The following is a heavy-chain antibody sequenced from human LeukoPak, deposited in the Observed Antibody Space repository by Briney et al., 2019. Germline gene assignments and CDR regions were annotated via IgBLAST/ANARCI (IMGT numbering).Heavy chain of an antibody. Sequence: PGRSLRLPCAASGFTFSSYGMHWVRQAPGKGLEWVAVISYDGSNKYYADSVKGRFTISRDNSKNTLYLQMNSLRAEDTAVYYCAKDFNDYGDYLFDYWGQGTLVTVSS. V-gene: IGHV3-30*18. D-gene: IGHD4-17*01. J-gene: IGHJ4*02. CDR3: AKDFNDYGDYLFDY. CDR2: ISYDGSNK. CDR1: GFTFSSYG.